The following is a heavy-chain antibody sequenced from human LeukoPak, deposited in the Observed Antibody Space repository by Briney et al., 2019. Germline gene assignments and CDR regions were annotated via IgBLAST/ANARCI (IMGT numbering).Heavy chain of an antibody. CDR1: GGTFSSYA. CDR2: IIPIFGTA. D-gene: IGHD2-8*01. V-gene: IGHV1-69*13. CDR3: ARDYHLIGAFDI. J-gene: IGHJ3*02. Sequence: ASVKVSCKASGGTFSSYAISRVRQAPGQGLEWMGGIIPIFGTANYAQKFQGRVTITADESTSTAYMELSSLRSEDTAVYYCARDYHLIGAFDIWGQGTMVTVSS.